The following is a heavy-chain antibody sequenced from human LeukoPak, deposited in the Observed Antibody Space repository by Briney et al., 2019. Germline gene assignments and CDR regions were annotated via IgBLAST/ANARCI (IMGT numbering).Heavy chain of an antibody. CDR2: ISGSGGST. CDR3: AKGVGITMIPAVLYY. D-gene: IGHD3-22*01. V-gene: IGHV3-23*01. Sequence: GGSLRLSCAASGFTFSSYAMSWVRQAPGKGLEWVSAISGSGGSTYYADSVKGRFTISRDNSKNTLYLQMNSLRAEDTAVYYCAKGVGITMIPAVLYYWGQGTLVTVSS. J-gene: IGHJ4*02. CDR1: GFTFSSYA.